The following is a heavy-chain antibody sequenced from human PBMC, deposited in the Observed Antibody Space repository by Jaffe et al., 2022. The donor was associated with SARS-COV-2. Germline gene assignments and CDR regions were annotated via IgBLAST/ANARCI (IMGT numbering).Heavy chain of an antibody. CDR2: INAGSGDT. CDR3: ARDAYSSTAAQH. CDR1: GYTFTSYP. V-gene: IGHV1-3*01. J-gene: IGHJ1*01. Sequence: QVQLVQSGAEVKKPGASVKVSCKASGYTFTSYPMHWVRQAPGQRLEWMGWINAGSGDTKYLQKFQGRVTISRDTSATTAYMELSSLISEDTAVYYCARDAYSSTAAQHWGQGTLVTVSS. D-gene: IGHD6-13*01.